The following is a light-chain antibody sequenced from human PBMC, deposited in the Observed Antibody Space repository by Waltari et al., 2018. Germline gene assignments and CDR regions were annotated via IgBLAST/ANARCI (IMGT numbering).Light chain of an antibody. CDR2: GAS. CDR3: QQYGSSLYT. CDR1: QSVSSSY. J-gene: IGKJ2*01. Sequence: EIVLTQSPGTLSLSAGERATLSCRASQSVSSSYLAWYQQKPGQAPRLLIYGASSMATGIPDRFSGSGAGTDFTLTISRLEPEDFAVYYCQQYGSSLYTFGQGTKLEIK. V-gene: IGKV3-20*01.